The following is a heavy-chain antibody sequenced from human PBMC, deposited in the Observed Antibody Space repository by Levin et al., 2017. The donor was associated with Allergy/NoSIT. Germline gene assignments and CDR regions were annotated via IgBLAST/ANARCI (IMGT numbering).Heavy chain of an antibody. CDR1: GGSFSGYY. Sequence: SETLSLTCAVYGGSFSGYYWSWIRQPPGKGLEWIGEINHSGSTNYNPSLKSRVTISVDTSKNQFSLKLSSVTAADTAVYYCARKGPPNSVDTAMVTGLDYWGQGTLVTVSS. D-gene: IGHD5-18*01. CDR3: ARKGPPNSVDTAMVTGLDY. CDR2: INHSGST. V-gene: IGHV4-34*01. J-gene: IGHJ4*02.